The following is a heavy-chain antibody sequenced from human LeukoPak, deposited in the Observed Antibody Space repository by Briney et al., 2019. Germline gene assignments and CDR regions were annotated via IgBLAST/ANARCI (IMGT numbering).Heavy chain of an antibody. V-gene: IGHV1-18*01. Sequence: ASVKVSCKASGYTFTSYGIRWVRQAPGQGLEWMGWISAYNGNTNYAQKLQGRVTMTTDTSTSTAYMELRSLRSDDTAVYYCARVPNYYDSSGYSDYWGQGTLVTVSS. D-gene: IGHD3-22*01. CDR2: ISAYNGNT. J-gene: IGHJ4*02. CDR1: GYTFTSYG. CDR3: ARVPNYYDSSGYSDY.